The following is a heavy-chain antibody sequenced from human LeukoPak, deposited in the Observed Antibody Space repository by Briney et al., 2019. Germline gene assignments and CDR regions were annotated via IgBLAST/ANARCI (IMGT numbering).Heavy chain of an antibody. J-gene: IGHJ4*02. CDR3: AREARYNWNDGDY. CDR1: GGSISSSSYY. V-gene: IGHV4-39*07. D-gene: IGHD1-20*01. Sequence: SETPSLTCTVSGGSISSSSYYWGWIRQPPGKGLEWIGSIYYSGSTYYNPSLKSRVTISVDTSKNQFSLKLSSVTAADTAVYYCAREARYNWNDGDYWGQGTLVTVSS. CDR2: IYYSGST.